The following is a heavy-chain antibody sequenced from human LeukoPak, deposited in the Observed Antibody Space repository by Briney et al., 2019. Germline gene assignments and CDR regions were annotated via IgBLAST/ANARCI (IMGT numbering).Heavy chain of an antibody. Sequence: GGSLRLSCAASGFTFSSYWMHWVRQAPGKGLVWVSRINSDGSSTSYADSVKGRFTISRDNAKNTLYLQMNSLRAEDKAVYYCARGLGCSSTSCYYYYYYMDVWGKGTTVTVSS. CDR2: INSDGSST. D-gene: IGHD2-2*01. CDR1: GFTFSSYW. J-gene: IGHJ6*03. CDR3: ARGLGCSSTSCYYYYYYMDV. V-gene: IGHV3-74*01.